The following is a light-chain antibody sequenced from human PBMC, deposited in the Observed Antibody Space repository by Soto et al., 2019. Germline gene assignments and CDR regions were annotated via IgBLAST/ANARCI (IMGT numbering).Light chain of an antibody. Sequence: EIVLTQSPGTLSLSPGERATLSCRASHSVSRTYLAWYQQKHGQAPRLLIFGASDRATGTPDRFSGSGSGTDFTLTISRLEPEDSAVYYCQQFDDSVTFGQGTRLEIK. V-gene: IGKV3-20*01. CDR1: HSVSRTY. CDR3: QQFDDSVT. J-gene: IGKJ5*01. CDR2: GAS.